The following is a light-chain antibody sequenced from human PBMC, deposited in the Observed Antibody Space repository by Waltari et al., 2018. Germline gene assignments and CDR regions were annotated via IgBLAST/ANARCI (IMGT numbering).Light chain of an antibody. CDR3: QQLNSFPFT. CDR1: QDISSY. Sequence: DIQLTQSPSFLSASVGDRVTITCRASQDISSYLACYQQKPGKAPKLLIYASSTLQSGVPSRFSGSGSATEFSLTISSLQPEDFATYYCQQLNSFPFTFGPGTKVD. CDR2: ASS. J-gene: IGKJ3*01. V-gene: IGKV1-9*01.